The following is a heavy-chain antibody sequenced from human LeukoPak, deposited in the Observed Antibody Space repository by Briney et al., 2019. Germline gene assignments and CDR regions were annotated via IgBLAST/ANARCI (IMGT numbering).Heavy chain of an antibody. J-gene: IGHJ6*02. V-gene: IGHV1-3*01. CDR1: GYTFTGYY. Sequence: ASVKVSCKASGYTFTGYYMHWVRQAPGQGLEWMGWINAGNGNTKYSQKFQGRVTITRDTSASSAYMELSSLRSEDTAVYYCARDKDYGGNSYYYYGMDVWGQGTTVTVSS. CDR3: ARDKDYGGNSYYYYGMDV. D-gene: IGHD4-23*01. CDR2: INAGNGNT.